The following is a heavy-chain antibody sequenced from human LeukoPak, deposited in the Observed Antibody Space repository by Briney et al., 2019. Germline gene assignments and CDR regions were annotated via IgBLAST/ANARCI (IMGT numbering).Heavy chain of an antibody. Sequence: GEPLKISCKGSGYIFASYWIAWVRQMPGKGVEWMGIIYIGDSDTKYGPSFQGQVTISADKSISTAYLQWSSLKASDTAMYYCATGSGGDYDYWGQGTLVTVSS. J-gene: IGHJ4*02. CDR3: ATGSGGDYDY. D-gene: IGHD2-8*02. CDR1: GYIFASYW. V-gene: IGHV5-51*01. CDR2: IYIGDSDT.